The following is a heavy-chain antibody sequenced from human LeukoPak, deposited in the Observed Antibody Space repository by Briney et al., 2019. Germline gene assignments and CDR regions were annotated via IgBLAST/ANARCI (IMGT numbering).Heavy chain of an antibody. CDR3: ARDIRYDSSGYYYEYY. CDR2: IIPILGIA. J-gene: IGHJ4*02. CDR1: GGTFSSYA. V-gene: IGHV1-69*04. Sequence: SVKLSCKASGGTFSSYAISWVRQAPGQGLEWMGRIIPILGIANYAQKFQGRVTITADKSTSTAYMELSSLRSEDTAVYYCARDIRYDSSGYYYEYYWGQGTLVTVSS. D-gene: IGHD3-22*01.